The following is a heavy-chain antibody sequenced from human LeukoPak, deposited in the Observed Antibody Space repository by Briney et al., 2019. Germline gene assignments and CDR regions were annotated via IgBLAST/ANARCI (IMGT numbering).Heavy chain of an antibody. CDR3: ARYHRDSSSWYFRH. CDR1: GYTFSTYG. D-gene: IGHD3-22*01. CDR2: ISAYNGNT. Sequence: ASVKVSCKASGYTFSTYGISWVRQAPGQGLEWMGWISAYNGNTNYAQKLQGRVTMTTDTSTSTAYMELRSLTSDDTGVYYCARYHRDSSSWYFRHWGQGTLVTVSS. V-gene: IGHV1-18*01. J-gene: IGHJ1*01.